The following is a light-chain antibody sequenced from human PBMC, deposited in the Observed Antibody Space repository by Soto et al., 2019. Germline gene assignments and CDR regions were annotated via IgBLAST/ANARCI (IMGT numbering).Light chain of an antibody. V-gene: IGKV3-15*01. J-gene: IGKJ3*01. CDR3: QQYDRWVT. CDR1: QTVSSN. Sequence: EILMTQSPATLSVSPGETATLSCRASQTVSSNVAWYQQKRGQAPRLLIYGASTRATGIPARFSCSGSGTEFTLTISSLQSEHFAVYYCQQYDRWVTFGPGTTVDIK. CDR2: GAS.